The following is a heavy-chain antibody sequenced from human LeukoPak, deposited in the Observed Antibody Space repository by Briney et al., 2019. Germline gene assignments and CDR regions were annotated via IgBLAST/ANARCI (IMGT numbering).Heavy chain of an antibody. CDR3: ARMTYYYDSSGYYYVDY. D-gene: IGHD3-22*01. J-gene: IGHJ4*02. CDR1: GYTFTSYA. Sequence: ASVKVSCKASGYTFTSYAMNWVRQAPGQGLEWMGWINTNTGNPTYAQGFTGRFVFSLDTSVSTAYLQICSLKAEDTAVYYCARMTYYYDSSGYYYVDYWGQGTLVTVSS. CDR2: INTNTGNP. V-gene: IGHV7-4-1*01.